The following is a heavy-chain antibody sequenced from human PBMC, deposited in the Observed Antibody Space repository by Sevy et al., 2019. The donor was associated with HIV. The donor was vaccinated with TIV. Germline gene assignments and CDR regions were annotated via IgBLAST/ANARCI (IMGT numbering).Heavy chain of an antibody. CDR3: ARSPPVVVVPGAPSWFDG. D-gene: IGHD2-2*01. V-gene: IGHV4-34*01. CDR2: INESGIT. CDR1: DGSFSGYY. Sequence: SETLSLTCAVHDGSFSGYYWNWIRQLPGKGLEWIGEINESGITYYNPSLKSRVTISVDTSKKQFSLKLNSVTAVDSAVYFCARSPPVVVVPGAPSWFDGWGQGTLGTVSS. J-gene: IGHJ5*02.